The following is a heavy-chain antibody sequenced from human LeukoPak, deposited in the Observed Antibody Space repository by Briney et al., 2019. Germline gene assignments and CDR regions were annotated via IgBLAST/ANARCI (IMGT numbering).Heavy chain of an antibody. Sequence: PSETLSLTCTVSGGSISSYYWSWIRQPPGKGLEWIGEINHSGSTNYNPSLKSRVTISVDTSKNQFSLKLSSVTAADTAVYYCARGSRYSSGWYPFDYWGQGTLVTVSS. J-gene: IGHJ4*02. CDR2: INHSGST. CDR3: ARGSRYSSGWYPFDY. D-gene: IGHD6-19*01. CDR1: GGSISSYY. V-gene: IGHV4-34*01.